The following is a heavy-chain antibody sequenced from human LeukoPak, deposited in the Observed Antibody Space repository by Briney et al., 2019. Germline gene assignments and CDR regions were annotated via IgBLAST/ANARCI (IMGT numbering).Heavy chain of an antibody. CDR2: TYYSRNT. CDR3: ARHEEEDGYNAKTFDY. D-gene: IGHD5-24*01. Sequence: SETLSLTCTVSGGSISSSGNFWGWVRQPPGRGLEWIASTYYSRNTYYNPSLKSRVTISVDTSKNQFSLKLSSVTAADTAVYYCARHEEEDGYNAKTFDYWGQGSLVTVSS. CDR1: GGSISSSGNF. J-gene: IGHJ4*02. V-gene: IGHV4-39*01.